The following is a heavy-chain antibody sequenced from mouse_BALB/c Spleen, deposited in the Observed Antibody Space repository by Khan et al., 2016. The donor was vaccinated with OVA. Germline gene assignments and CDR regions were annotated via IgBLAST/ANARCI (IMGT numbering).Heavy chain of an antibody. CDR3: ARQPYYHYNVMDY. D-gene: IGHD2-10*01. CDR1: GFSLTNYG. Sequence: QIQLVQSGPDLVAPSQSLSITCTISGFSLTNYGVHWVRQPPGKGLEWLVLMWSDGSTTYNSALKSRLTISKDNSKSQVFLKMNSLQTDDTAMYFCARQPYYHYNVMDYWGQGTSVTVSS. V-gene: IGHV2-6-1*01. J-gene: IGHJ4*01. CDR2: MWSDGST.